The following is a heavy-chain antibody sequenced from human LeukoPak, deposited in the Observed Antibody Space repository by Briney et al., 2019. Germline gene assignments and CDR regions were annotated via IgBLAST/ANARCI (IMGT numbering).Heavy chain of an antibody. Sequence: GGSLRLSCAASGFTFSDYYMSWIRQAPGKGLEWVSYISSSSSYTNYADSVKGRFTISRDNAKNSLYLQMNSLRAEDTAVYYCARVSIQLWYYFDYWGQGTLVTVSS. V-gene: IGHV3-11*06. J-gene: IGHJ4*02. CDR3: ARVSIQLWYYFDY. CDR1: GFTFSDYY. D-gene: IGHD5-18*01. CDR2: ISSSSSYT.